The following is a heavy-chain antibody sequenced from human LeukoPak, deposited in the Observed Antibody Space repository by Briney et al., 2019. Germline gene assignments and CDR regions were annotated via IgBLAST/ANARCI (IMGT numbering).Heavy chain of an antibody. CDR3: AKFPWGTGEYY. J-gene: IGHJ4*02. CDR2: IRYDGSNK. Sequence: PGVSLRLSCAASGFTFSSNGMHWVRQAPGKGLEWVAFIRYDGSNKDYADSVKGRFAISRDNSKNTLYLQMNSLRAEDTAVYYCAKFPWGTGEYYWGQGTLVTVSS. V-gene: IGHV3-30*02. D-gene: IGHD7-27*01. CDR1: GFTFSSNG.